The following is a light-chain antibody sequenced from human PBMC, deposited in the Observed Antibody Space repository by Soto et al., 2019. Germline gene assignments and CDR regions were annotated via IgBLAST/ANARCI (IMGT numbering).Light chain of an antibody. CDR1: QSISDT. Sequence: DIQITQSPSTLYASIGDRVTMTCRASQSISDTLAWYQQKPGKAPKLLMYGVSSLERGVPSRFSCRRAGPECTLTISSLQPEDVETYDCPQSYSSTPTFGQGTKVDIK. CDR2: GVS. V-gene: IGKV1-39*01. J-gene: IGKJ1*01. CDR3: PQSYSSTPT.